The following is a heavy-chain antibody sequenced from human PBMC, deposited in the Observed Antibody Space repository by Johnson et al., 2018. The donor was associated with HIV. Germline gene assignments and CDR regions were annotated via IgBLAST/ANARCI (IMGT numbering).Heavy chain of an antibody. Sequence: QMLLVESGAGLVQPGGSLRLSCAASGFTFSNVGMHWIRQAPGPGLVWEAVISYHRTHKISEDSVNGRVSISRDTPKNTLYLQMNSRRAADTAVYYCARAMYYYDTSGYLIRPRAFDIWGQGTVVTVSS. CDR2: ISYHRTHK. CDR3: ARAMYYYDTSGYLIRPRAFDI. D-gene: IGHD3-22*01. J-gene: IGHJ3*02. V-gene: IGHV3-30*03. CDR1: GFTFSNVG.